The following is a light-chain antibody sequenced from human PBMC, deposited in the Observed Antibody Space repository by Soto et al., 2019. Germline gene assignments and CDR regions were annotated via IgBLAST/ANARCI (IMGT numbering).Light chain of an antibody. CDR3: QKYNSAPLT. J-gene: IGKJ4*01. V-gene: IGKV1-27*01. Sequence: DVQMTRSPSSLSAFVRDRVTITCRASQGIAPYLAWFQQKPGKVPKLLIYATSTLQSGVPSRFSGSGSGTDFTLTITSLQPEDVATYYCQKYNSAPLTFGGGTKVEIK. CDR1: QGIAPY. CDR2: ATS.